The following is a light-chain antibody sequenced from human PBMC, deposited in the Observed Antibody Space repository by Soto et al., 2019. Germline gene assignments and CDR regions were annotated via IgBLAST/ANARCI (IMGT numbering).Light chain of an antibody. Sequence: EIVLTKSADTLAVSPGKRARLSCRSSQSVSSSYLAWYQQKPGQAPRLLIYDASNRPTDIPARFSGSGSGTDFTLTISSLEPEASELYYCPQRRNWRLTFGRGTRLEIK. V-gene: IGKV3D-20*02. J-gene: IGKJ5*01. CDR3: PQRRNWRLT. CDR2: DAS. CDR1: QSVSSSY.